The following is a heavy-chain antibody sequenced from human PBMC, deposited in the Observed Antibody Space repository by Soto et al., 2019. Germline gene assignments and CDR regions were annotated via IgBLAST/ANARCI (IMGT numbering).Heavy chain of an antibody. D-gene: IGHD2-21*01. CDR2: IYPDDSDT. J-gene: IGHJ6*01. CDR1: VSTFSTYW. Sequence: GESLKISCQSSVSTFSTYWVAWVRQRPGKALEWLGLIYPDDSDTRYNPSFRGQVTLSAEKSSSSIFLQWSSLKASDTATYYCARQRRDASDNCFLCTMDVWGQGTTVTVSS. CDR3: ARQRRDASDNCFLCTMDV. V-gene: IGHV5-51*01.